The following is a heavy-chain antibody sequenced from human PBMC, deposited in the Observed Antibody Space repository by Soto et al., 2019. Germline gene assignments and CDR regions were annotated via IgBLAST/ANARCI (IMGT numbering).Heavy chain of an antibody. CDR2: IYRSGTA. J-gene: IGHJ6*02. Sequence: QMHLQESGPGLVKPSQTLSLTCTVSGGSISSGGYYWSWLRQLPGNGPEWMGYIYRSGTACYNPSLETRPTTTADTSTNQFSPKLSSMTAADTAVYYCARKKDFSRGSFSYSGLDVWGHGTTVTVSS. CDR1: GGSISSGGYY. D-gene: IGHD3-3*01. CDR3: ARKKDFSRGSFSYSGLDV. V-gene: IGHV4-31*03.